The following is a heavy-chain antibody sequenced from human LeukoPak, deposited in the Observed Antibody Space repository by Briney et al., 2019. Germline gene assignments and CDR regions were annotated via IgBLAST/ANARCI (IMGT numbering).Heavy chain of an antibody. J-gene: IGHJ4*02. D-gene: IGHD4-17*01. CDR3: AGGSVSTTGPRLYY. V-gene: IGHV1-18*01. CDR1: GYTFAIYG. Sequence: ASMKVSCKASGYTFAIYGFTWVRQAPGQGLEWMGWIRSSDDQTSYAQKFQGRVTLTSVTATRTAYLELRNLRSDDTAVYYCAGGSVSTTGPRLYYWGQGPLVTVSS. CDR2: IRSSDDQT.